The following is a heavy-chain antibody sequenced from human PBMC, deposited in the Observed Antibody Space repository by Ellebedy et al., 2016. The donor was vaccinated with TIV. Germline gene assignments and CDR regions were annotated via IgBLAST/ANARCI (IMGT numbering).Heavy chain of an antibody. CDR2: IDPSDSYT. J-gene: IGHJ2*01. CDR1: GYSFTSYW. Sequence: GESLKISCKGSGYSFTSYWISWVRQMPGKGLEWMGRIDPSDSYTNYSPSFQGHVTISADTSISTAYLQWSSLKASDTAMYYCASSDYDSSGYWYFDLWGRGTLVTVSS. D-gene: IGHD3-22*01. V-gene: IGHV5-10-1*01. CDR3: ASSDYDSSGYWYFDL.